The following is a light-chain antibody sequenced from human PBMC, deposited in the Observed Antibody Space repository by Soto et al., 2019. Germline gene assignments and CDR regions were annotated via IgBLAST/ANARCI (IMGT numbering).Light chain of an antibody. V-gene: IGKV2-28*01. CDR2: LAS. CDR1: QSLLHTNAYHY. J-gene: IGKJ2*01. CDR3: MQALQTPRT. Sequence: ETLLTQLPLSLSVTPGEPASISCRSSQSLLHTNAYHYLDWYLQKPGQSPQLLIYLASYRASGVPDRFSGSGSGTEFTLRISRVEADDVGVYYCMQALQTPRTFGQGTKLEIK.